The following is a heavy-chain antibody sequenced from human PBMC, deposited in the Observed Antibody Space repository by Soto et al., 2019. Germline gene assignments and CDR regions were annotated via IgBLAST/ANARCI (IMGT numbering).Heavy chain of an antibody. CDR1: GGSISSGGYY. J-gene: IGHJ5*02. CDR2: IYYIGST. Sequence: QVQLQESGPGLVKPSQTLSLTCTVSGGSISSGGYYWNWIRQHPGKGLERIGYIYYIGSTCYNPSLTCRGTIALGTCTHQFSLRLSSVTAADTAVYYCARSVFPWGQGTLVTVSS. CDR3: ARSVFP. V-gene: IGHV4-31*03.